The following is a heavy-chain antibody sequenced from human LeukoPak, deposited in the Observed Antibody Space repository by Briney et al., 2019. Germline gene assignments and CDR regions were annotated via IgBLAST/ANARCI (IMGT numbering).Heavy chain of an antibody. CDR1: GGPFSGYY. Sequence: SETLSLTCAVYGGPFSGYYWSWIRQPPGKGLEWIGEINRRGSTNDNPSLKSRLTISEDTSKNQFSLKLSSVTAADTAVYYCAMCQTFYGRDVWGKGTTVTVSS. J-gene: IGHJ6*04. CDR2: INRRGST. V-gene: IGHV4-34*01. CDR3: AMCQTFYGRDV.